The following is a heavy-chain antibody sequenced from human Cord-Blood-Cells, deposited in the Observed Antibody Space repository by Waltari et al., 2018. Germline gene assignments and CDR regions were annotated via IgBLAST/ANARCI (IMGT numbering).Heavy chain of an antibody. Sequence: QVLLQQWGAGLLKPSETLSLTCAVYGGSFSGYYWSWIRQPPGKGLEWIGEINHSGSTNSNPSLKSRVTISVDTSKNQFSLKLSSVTAADTAVYYCARGTGYCSSTSCYYYYYGMDVWGQGTTVTVSS. V-gene: IGHV4-34*01. J-gene: IGHJ6*02. CDR2: INHSGST. CDR3: ARGTGYCSSTSCYYYYYGMDV. D-gene: IGHD2-2*01. CDR1: GGSFSGYY.